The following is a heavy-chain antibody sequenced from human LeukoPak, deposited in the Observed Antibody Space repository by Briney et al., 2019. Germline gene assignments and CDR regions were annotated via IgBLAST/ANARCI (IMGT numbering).Heavy chain of an antibody. Sequence: SSETLSLTCTVSGGSISSYYWSWIRQPPGKGLEWIGYIYYSGSTYYNPSLKSRVTISVDTSKNQFSLKLSSVTAADTAVYYCARDSGSYYGYWGQGTLVTVSS. CDR3: ARDSGSYYGY. J-gene: IGHJ4*02. D-gene: IGHD1-26*01. CDR2: IYYSGST. CDR1: GGSISSYY. V-gene: IGHV4-59*12.